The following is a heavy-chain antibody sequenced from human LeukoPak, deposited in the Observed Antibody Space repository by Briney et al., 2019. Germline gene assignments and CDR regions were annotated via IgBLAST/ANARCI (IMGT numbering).Heavy chain of an antibody. CDR3: ARDTAMVVSPYYYYYMDV. V-gene: IGHV4-59*01. D-gene: IGHD5-18*01. J-gene: IGHJ6*03. CDR2: IYYSGST. Sequence: PSETLSLTCTVSGGSISSYYWSWIRQPPGKGLEWIGYIYYSGSTNYNPSLKSRVTISVDTSKNQFSLKLSSVTAADTAVYYCARDTAMVVSPYYYYYMDVWGKGTTVTVSS. CDR1: GGSISSYY.